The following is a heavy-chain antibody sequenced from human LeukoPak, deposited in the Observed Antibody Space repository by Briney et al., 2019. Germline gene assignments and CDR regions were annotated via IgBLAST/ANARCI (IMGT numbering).Heavy chain of an antibody. CDR1: GGSISGYY. CDR3: ARLPIVVVPAAISHYYYYYMDV. CDR2: IYYSGST. V-gene: IGHV4-59*12. Sequence: SETLSLTCTVSGGSISGYYWSWIRQPAGEGLEWIGYIYYSGSTNYNPSLKSRVTISVDRSKNQFSLKLSSVTAADTAVYYRARLPIVVVPAAISHYYYYYMDVWGKGTTVTVSS. J-gene: IGHJ6*03. D-gene: IGHD2-2*01.